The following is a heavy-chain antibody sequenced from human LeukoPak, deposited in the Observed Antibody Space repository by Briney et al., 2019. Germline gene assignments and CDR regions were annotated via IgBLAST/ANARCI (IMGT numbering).Heavy chain of an antibody. V-gene: IGHV4-34*01. CDR3: AREYCSSTSCYGPRRYFDY. J-gene: IGHJ4*02. Sequence: SETLSLTCAVYGGSFSGYYWSRIRQPPGKGLEWIGEINHSGSTNYNPSLKSRVTISVDTSKNQFSLKLSSVTAADTAVYYCAREYCSSTSCYGPRRYFDYWGQGTLVTVSS. CDR2: INHSGST. CDR1: GGSFSGYY. D-gene: IGHD2-2*01.